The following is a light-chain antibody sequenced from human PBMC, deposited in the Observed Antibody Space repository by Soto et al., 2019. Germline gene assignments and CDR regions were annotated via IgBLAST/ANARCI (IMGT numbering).Light chain of an antibody. J-gene: IGLJ2*01. CDR1: NIGSKS. CDR3: QLWDSSSAHVV. V-gene: IGLV3-21*04. Sequence: SYELTQPPSVSVAPGKTARISCGGNNIGSKSVHWYQRKPGQAPVLVIYSDPALPSVIPERFSGSNSGNTATLTISRVEAGDEDDYYCQLWDSSSAHVVCGGGTKLTVL. CDR2: SDP.